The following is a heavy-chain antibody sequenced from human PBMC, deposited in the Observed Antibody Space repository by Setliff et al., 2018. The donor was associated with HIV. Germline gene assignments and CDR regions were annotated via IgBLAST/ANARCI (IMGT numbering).Heavy chain of an antibody. D-gene: IGHD3-22*01. Sequence: KTSETLSLTCAVSGYSISSGYYWGWIRQPPGKGLEWIGSIYHSGSTYYNPSLKSRVTISVDTSKNQFSLKLSSVTAADTAVYYCARDFDYYDSSGPTLCYFDYWGQGTLVTVSS. V-gene: IGHV4-38-2*02. J-gene: IGHJ4*02. CDR3: ARDFDYYDSSGPTLCYFDY. CDR2: IYHSGST. CDR1: GYSISSGYY.